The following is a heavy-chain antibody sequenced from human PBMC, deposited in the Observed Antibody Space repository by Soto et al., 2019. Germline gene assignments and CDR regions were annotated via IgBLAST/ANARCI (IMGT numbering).Heavy chain of an antibody. Sequence: SVKVSCKPSGVTFDSFTFSWVRQAPGQGLEWMGGFVPMFGSASVAQRFQGRVRITADASTGTGYMELSNLRSDDSAIYYCAREDDTTGHYSWFDPWGPGTQVTVPQ. J-gene: IGHJ5*02. D-gene: IGHD3-9*01. V-gene: IGHV1-69*13. CDR2: FVPMFGSA. CDR3: AREDDTTGHYSWFDP. CDR1: GVTFDSFT.